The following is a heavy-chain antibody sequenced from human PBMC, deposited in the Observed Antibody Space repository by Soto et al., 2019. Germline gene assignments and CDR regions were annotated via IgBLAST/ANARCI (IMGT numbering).Heavy chain of an antibody. D-gene: IGHD2-21*02. V-gene: IGHV4-34*01. CDR2: INHSGST. J-gene: IGHJ5*02. CDR3: AKHSFQVVVTATVFDP. Sequence: SETLSLTCAVYGGSFSGYYWSWIRQPPGKGLEWIGEINHSGSTNYNPSLKSRVTISVDTSKNQFSLKLSSVTAADTAVYYCAKHSFQVVVTATVFDPWGQGTLVTVSS. CDR1: GGSFSGYY.